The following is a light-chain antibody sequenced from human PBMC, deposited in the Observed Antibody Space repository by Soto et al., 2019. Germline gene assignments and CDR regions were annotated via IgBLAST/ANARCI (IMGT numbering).Light chain of an antibody. Sequence: DIQMTQSPPSLSASVGDRVTITCRASETITDFLNWYQLKPGKAPKLLIYSASNLQPGVPSRFSGSGYGTDCPLTLSGLQHEDSATYYCQQNFSPFVTFGAGTKVEV. CDR2: SAS. V-gene: IGKV1-39*01. CDR3: QQNFSPFVT. CDR1: ETITDF. J-gene: IGKJ4*01.